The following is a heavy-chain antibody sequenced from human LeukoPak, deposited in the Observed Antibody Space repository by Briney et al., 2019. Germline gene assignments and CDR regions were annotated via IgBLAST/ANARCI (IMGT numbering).Heavy chain of an antibody. Sequence: GGSLRLSCAASGFTFSNHYMSWIRQAPGKGLVWVGRIESKTDGGTTDYAAPVKGRFTISRDDSTNTLYLQMNSLKSEDTAVYYCTTYGSGRKFDYWGQGILVTVSS. CDR2: IESKTDGGTT. V-gene: IGHV3-15*04. J-gene: IGHJ4*02. D-gene: IGHD3-10*01. CDR1: GFTFSNHY. CDR3: TTYGSGRKFDY.